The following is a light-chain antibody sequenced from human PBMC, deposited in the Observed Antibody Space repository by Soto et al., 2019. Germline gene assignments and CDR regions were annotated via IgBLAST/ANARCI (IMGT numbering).Light chain of an antibody. Sequence: EIVLTQSPASLYLSPGERSTRSCSASQSVSSYLAWYQQKPGQAPRLLIYDASNRATGIPARFSGSGSGTDFILTISSLQSEDFAVYYCQQSTNWPPNTFGQGTRLDIK. V-gene: IGKV3-11*01. CDR2: DAS. CDR1: QSVSSY. CDR3: QQSTNWPPNT. J-gene: IGKJ5*01.